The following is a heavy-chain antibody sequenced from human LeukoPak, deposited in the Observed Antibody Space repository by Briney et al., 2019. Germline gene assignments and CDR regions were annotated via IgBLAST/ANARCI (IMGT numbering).Heavy chain of an antibody. CDR2: INHSGST. Sequence: SETLSLTCAVYGGSFSGYYWSWIRQPPGKGLEWIGEINHSGSTNYNPAPNSRVTISVDTSKNQFSLKLSSVAAADTAVYYCASPSRVGAFDIWGQGTMVTVSS. D-gene: IGHD1-26*01. V-gene: IGHV4-34*01. CDR3: ASPSRVGAFDI. CDR1: GGSFSGYY. J-gene: IGHJ3*02.